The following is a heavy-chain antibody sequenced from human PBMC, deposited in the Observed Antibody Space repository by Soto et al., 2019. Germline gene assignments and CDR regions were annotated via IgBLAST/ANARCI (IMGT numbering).Heavy chain of an antibody. V-gene: IGHV3-53*02. CDR1: GFTVSTNY. D-gene: IGHD3-22*01. Sequence: EVHLVETGGGLIQPGGSLRLSCAASGFTVSTNYMIWVRQAPGKGLEWVSVIYSGGSTYHADSVKGRFTISRDNSKNTLYLQMNSLRAEDTAVYYCARASSGYYEYYFDYWGQGTLVTVSS. J-gene: IGHJ4*02. CDR3: ARASSGYYEYYFDY. CDR2: IYSGGST.